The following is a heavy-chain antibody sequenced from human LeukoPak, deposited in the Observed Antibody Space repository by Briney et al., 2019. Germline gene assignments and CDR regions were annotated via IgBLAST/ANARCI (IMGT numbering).Heavy chain of an antibody. Sequence: GGSLRLSCATSGFPFSTYSMNWVRQAPGKGLEWVSYISSSSNYIYYADSVKGRFTISRDNAKNSLYLQMNSLRAEDTAVYYCAREMLAAVAAQSWGQGTLVTVSS. V-gene: IGHV3-21*01. CDR3: AREMLAAVAAQS. D-gene: IGHD6-19*01. CDR2: ISSSSNYI. CDR1: GFPFSTYS. J-gene: IGHJ5*02.